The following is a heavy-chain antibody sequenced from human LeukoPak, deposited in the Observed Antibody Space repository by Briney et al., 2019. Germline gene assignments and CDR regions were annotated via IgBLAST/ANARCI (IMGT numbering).Heavy chain of an antibody. CDR2: IYSGGST. CDR1: GFTVSSNY. CDR3: AYTTEPYFDY. J-gene: IGHJ4*02. V-gene: IGHV3-66*02. Sequence: GGSLRLSCAASGFTVSSNYMSWVRQAPGKGLEWVSVIYSGGSTYYADSVKGRFTISRDKSKNTLYLQMNSLRAEDTAVYYCAYTTEPYFDYWGQGTLVTVSS. D-gene: IGHD1-14*01.